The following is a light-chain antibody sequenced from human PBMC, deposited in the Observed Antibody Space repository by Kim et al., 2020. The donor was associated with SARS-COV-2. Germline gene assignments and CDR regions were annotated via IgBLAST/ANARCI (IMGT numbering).Light chain of an antibody. Sequence: DIVMTQSPDSLAVSLGERATINCKSSQSVLYTSNNKNFLAWYQQKPGQPPKFLIYWASTRESGVPVRFSGSGSGTDFTLTISSLQAEDVAVYYCQQYYSSPWAFGQGTKVDIK. CDR3: QQYYSSPWA. V-gene: IGKV4-1*01. CDR2: WAS. CDR1: QSVLYTSNNKNF. J-gene: IGKJ1*01.